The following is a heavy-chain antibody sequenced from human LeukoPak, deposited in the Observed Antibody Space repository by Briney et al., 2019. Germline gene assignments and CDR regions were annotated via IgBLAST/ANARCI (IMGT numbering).Heavy chain of an antibody. CDR3: AREVDYYDTSDYFPLGY. CDR1: GYTFTDYY. D-gene: IGHD3-22*01. CDR2: INPNNGGK. V-gene: IGHV1-2*02. J-gene: IGHJ4*02. Sequence: GASIKVSCKASGYTFTDYYIHWVRQAPGQVLEWMGWINPNNGGKNYAQKFHGRVTMTRDTYISTAYMELSRMRSDDTAVYYCAREVDYYDTSDYFPLGYWGQGTLVTVSS.